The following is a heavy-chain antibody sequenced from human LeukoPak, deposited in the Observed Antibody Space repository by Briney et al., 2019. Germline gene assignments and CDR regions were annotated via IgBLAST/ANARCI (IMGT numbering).Heavy chain of an antibody. Sequence: GRSLRLSCAASGFTFSSYGMHWVRQAPGKGLEWVAVISYDGSNKYYADSVKGRFTISRDNSKNTLYLQMNSLRAEDTAVYYCAVHGVDVWGQGTTVTVSS. CDR1: GFTFSSYG. CDR3: AVHGVDV. CDR2: ISYDGSNK. V-gene: IGHV3-30*03. J-gene: IGHJ6*02.